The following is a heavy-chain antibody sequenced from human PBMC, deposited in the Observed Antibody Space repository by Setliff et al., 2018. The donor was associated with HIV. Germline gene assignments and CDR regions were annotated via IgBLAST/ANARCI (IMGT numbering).Heavy chain of an antibody. V-gene: IGHV4-38-2*01. Sequence: SETLSLTCAVSGYSISSGYYWGWIRQTPGKGLEWIGSIYHSGTTYYNPSLRSRVTISVDTSKNQFSLKLSSVTAADTAVYYCNIYYYYYMDVWGKGTTVTVSS. J-gene: IGHJ6*03. CDR2: IYHSGTT. CDR1: GYSISSGYY. CDR3: NIYYYYYMDV.